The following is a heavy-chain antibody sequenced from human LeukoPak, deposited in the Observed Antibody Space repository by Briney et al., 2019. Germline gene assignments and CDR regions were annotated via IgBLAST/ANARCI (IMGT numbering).Heavy chain of an antibody. V-gene: IGHV4-59*05. J-gene: IGHJ4*02. Sequence: SETLSLTCTVSGGSISSYYWSWIRQPAGKGLEWIGSIYYSGSTYYNPSLKSRVTISVDTSKNQFSLKLSSVTAADTAVYYCAIINYDFWSGYFDYWGQGTLVTVSS. D-gene: IGHD3-3*01. CDR3: AIINYDFWSGYFDY. CDR2: IYYSGST. CDR1: GGSISSYY.